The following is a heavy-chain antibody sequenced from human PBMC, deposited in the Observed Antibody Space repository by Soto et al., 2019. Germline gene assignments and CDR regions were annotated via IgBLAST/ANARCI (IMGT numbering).Heavy chain of an antibody. D-gene: IGHD6-6*01. CDR1: GGSISSYY. Sequence: PSETLSLTCTVSGGSISSYYWSWIRQPPGKGLEWIGYIYYSGITDYNPSLKSRVTISVDTSKSQFSLKLSSVTAADTAVYYCAKEAGGRPYSSSSFDFWGQGTLVTVSS. V-gene: IGHV4-59*01. J-gene: IGHJ4*02. CDR3: AKEAGGRPYSSSSFDF. CDR2: IYYSGIT.